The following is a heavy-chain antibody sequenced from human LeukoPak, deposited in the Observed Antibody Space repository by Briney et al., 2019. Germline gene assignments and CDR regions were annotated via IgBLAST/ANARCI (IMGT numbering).Heavy chain of an antibody. Sequence: GGSLRLSCAASGFTFSNYWMSWVRQAPGKGLEWVANIKYDGSETYYVRSVRGRFTISRDSAKDTLYLQMNSLRAEETAVYFCARKNDNGDSHFDFWGQGTLVTVS. CDR2: IKYDGSET. CDR3: ARKNDNGDSHFDF. V-gene: IGHV3-7*04. J-gene: IGHJ4*02. D-gene: IGHD4-17*01. CDR1: GFTFSNYW.